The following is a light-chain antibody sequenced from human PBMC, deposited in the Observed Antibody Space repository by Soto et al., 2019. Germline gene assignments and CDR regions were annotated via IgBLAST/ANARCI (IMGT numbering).Light chain of an antibody. J-gene: IGLJ2*01. CDR2: VGTGGIVG. CDR3: GADHGSGSNFVV. V-gene: IGLV9-49*01. CDR1: SGNSNYK. Sequence: QTVVTQPPSASASLGASVTLTCTLSSGNSNYKVDWYQQRPGKGPRFVMRVGTGGIVGSKGDGIPDRFSVLGSGLNRYLTIKNIQEEDESDYHCGADHGSGSNFVVFGGGTKVTVL.